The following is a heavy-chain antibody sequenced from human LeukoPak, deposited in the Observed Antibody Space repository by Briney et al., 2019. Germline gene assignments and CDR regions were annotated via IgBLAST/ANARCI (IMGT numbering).Heavy chain of an antibody. J-gene: IGHJ4*02. Sequence: GGSLRLSCAASGFTFSSYAMSWVRQAPGKGLEWVSAIRGSGGRTYYSDSVKGRFNISRDNSKNTLYLQMNGLRVEDTAVYYCVKGGGGFNPFDSWGQGTLVTVSS. CDR2: IRGSGGRT. CDR3: VKGGGGFNPFDS. V-gene: IGHV3-23*01. D-gene: IGHD2-15*01. CDR1: GFTFSSYA.